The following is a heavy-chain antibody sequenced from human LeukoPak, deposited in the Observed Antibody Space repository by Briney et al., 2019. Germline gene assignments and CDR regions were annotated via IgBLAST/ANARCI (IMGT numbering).Heavy chain of an antibody. CDR1: GGSISSYY. D-gene: IGHD6-19*01. CDR2: IYYSGST. CDR3: ALGRVVAGLAY. Sequence: PSETLSLTCTVSGGSISSYYWSWIRQPPGKGLEWIGYIYYSGSTNYNPSLKSRVTISVDTSTNQFSLKLSSVTAADTAVYYCALGRVVAGLAYWGQGTLVTVSS. V-gene: IGHV4-59*01. J-gene: IGHJ4*02.